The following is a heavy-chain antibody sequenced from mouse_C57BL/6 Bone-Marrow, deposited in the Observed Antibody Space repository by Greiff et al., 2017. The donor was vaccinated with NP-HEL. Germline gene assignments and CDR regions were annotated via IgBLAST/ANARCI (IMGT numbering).Heavy chain of an antibody. CDR2: IDPETGGT. CDR3: TRRDYRNPWFAY. D-gene: IGHD2-1*01. CDR1: GYTFTDYE. Sequence: VQLQQSGAELVRPGASVTLSCKASGYTFTDYEMHWVKQTPVHGLEWIGAIDPETGGTAYNQKFKGKAILTADKSSSTAYMELRSLTSEDSAVYYCTRRDYRNPWFAYWGQGTLVTVSA. V-gene: IGHV1-15*01. J-gene: IGHJ3*01.